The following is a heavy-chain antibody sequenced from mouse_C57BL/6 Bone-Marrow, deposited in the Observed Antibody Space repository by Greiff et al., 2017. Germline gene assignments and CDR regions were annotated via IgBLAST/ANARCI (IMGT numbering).Heavy chain of an antibody. J-gene: IGHJ1*03. Sequence: QVQLQQSGAGLVRPGTSLKLSCEASGYTFTNYGMGWAHQAPGNGLEWVGYICRGGGSTNYAEKFKGQATLTTDKASSTVFLQLSSLTSEDTAIYYCARSGSYHAGWYFDVWGTGTTVTVSS. CDR2: ICRGGGST. CDR3: ARSGSYHAGWYFDV. CDR1: GYTFTNYG. D-gene: IGHD1-1*02. V-gene: IGHV1-63*01.